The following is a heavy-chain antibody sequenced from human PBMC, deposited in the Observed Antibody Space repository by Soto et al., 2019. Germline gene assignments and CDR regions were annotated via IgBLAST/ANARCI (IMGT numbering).Heavy chain of an antibody. D-gene: IGHD2-15*01. Sequence: ASLPVSWTTSGSRYRGDYRRWVLHETKQGLEWMGWISSYNGNTNYAQKLQGRVTMTTDTSTSTAYMELRSLRSDDTAVYYCARMVISNPFYYYGMDVCGQGTTVTVSS. CDR2: ISSYNGNT. CDR1: GSRYRGDY. V-gene: IGHV1-18*04. CDR3: ARMVISNPFYYYGMDV. J-gene: IGHJ6*02.